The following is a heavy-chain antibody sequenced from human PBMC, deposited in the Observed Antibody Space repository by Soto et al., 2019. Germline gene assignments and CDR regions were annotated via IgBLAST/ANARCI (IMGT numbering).Heavy chain of an antibody. CDR2: IYYSGST. Sequence: TSETLSLTCTVSGGSISSYYWSWIRQPPGKGLEWIGYIYYSGSTNYNPSLKSRVTISVDTSKNQFSLKLSSVTAADTAVYYCARARGGDDVDYWGQGTLVTVSS. V-gene: IGHV4-59*01. J-gene: IGHJ4*02. CDR1: GGSISSYY. CDR3: ARARGGDDVDY. D-gene: IGHD4-17*01.